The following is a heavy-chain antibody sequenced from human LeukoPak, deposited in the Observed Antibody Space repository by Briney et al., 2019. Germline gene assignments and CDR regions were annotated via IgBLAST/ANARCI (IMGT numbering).Heavy chain of an antibody. CDR3: AQWGDFDVLTGYYVPDF. V-gene: IGHV3-23*01. CDR2: ITGSDGNT. Sequence: GGSLRLFCEASGFTFSNYAMSWVRQAPGKGLEWVSAITGSDGNTYYADPVKGRFTISRDNSKNTLYLQMNSLRAEDTAVYYCAQWGDFDVLTGYYVPDFWGQGTLVTVSS. J-gene: IGHJ4*02. D-gene: IGHD3-9*01. CDR1: GFTFSNYA.